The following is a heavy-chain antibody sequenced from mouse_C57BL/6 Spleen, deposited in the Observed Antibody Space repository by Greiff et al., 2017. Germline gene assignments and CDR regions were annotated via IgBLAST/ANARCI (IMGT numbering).Heavy chain of an antibody. Sequence: EVKVVESGGGLVQPGGSLKLSCAASGFTFSDYYMYWVRQTPEKRLEWVAYISNGGGSTYYPDTVKGRFTISRDNAKNTLYLQMSRLKSEDTAMYYCARLPHRLGGYAMDYWGQGTSVTVSS. CDR2: ISNGGGST. CDR3: ARLPHRLGGYAMDY. J-gene: IGHJ4*01. CDR1: GFTFSDYY. V-gene: IGHV5-12*01. D-gene: IGHD3-3*01.